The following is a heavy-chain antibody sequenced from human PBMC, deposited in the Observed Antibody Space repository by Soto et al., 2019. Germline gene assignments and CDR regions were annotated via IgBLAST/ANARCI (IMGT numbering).Heavy chain of an antibody. J-gene: IGHJ5*01. Sequence: SETLSLTCTASGASMSTYYWNWIRQPPGKGLESIGYIYSSGSTNYNPSLMSRVAISIDTSKKQISLKLSSVTAADTAVYYCARSIDSWGQGTLVTVSS. CDR2: IYSSGST. CDR1: GASMSTYY. CDR3: ARSIDS. V-gene: IGHV4-59*12.